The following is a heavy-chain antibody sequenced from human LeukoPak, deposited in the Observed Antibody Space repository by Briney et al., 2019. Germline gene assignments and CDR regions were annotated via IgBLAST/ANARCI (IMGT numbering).Heavy chain of an antibody. V-gene: IGHV3-23*01. CDR2: ISTSGGST. CDR3: AKVISRTYYYGSSGYNFDY. Sequence: GSLRLSCAASGFTVSGYAMNWVRQAPGKGLEWVATISTSGGSTYYADFVKGRFTISRDNSKNTLYLQMNSLRAEDTAVYYCAKVISRTYYYGSSGYNFDYWGQGTLVTVSS. CDR1: GFTVSGYA. J-gene: IGHJ4*02. D-gene: IGHD3-22*01.